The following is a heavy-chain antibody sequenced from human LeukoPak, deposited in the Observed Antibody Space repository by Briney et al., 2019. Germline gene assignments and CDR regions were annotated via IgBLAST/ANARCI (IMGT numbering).Heavy chain of an antibody. V-gene: IGHV3-74*01. Sequence: GGSLRLSCAVSGFTFSSYWMHCVRQAPGKGLAWVSRMNSDGSATTYADSVKGRFTISRDNAKNTLYLQMNSLRAEDTAVYYCAREFEATGFWAFDYWGQGTLVTASP. J-gene: IGHJ4*02. CDR1: GFTFSSYW. CDR2: MNSDGSAT. D-gene: IGHD3-16*01. CDR3: AREFEATGFWAFDY.